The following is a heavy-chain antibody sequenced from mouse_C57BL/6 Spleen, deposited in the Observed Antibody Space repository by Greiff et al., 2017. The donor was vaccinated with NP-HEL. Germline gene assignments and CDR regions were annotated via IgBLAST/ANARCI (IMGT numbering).Heavy chain of an antibody. V-gene: IGHV1-50*01. J-gene: IGHJ4*01. CDR2: IDPSDSYT. D-gene: IGHD1-1*01. CDR3: ARRRSGSSSYYAMDY. Sequence: VQLQQPGAELVKPGASVKLSCKASGYTFTSYWMQWVKQRPGQGLEWIGEIDPSDSYTNYNQKFKGKATLTVDTSSSTAYMQLSSLTSEDSAVYYCARRRSGSSSYYAMDYWGQGTSVTVAS. CDR1: GYTFTSYW.